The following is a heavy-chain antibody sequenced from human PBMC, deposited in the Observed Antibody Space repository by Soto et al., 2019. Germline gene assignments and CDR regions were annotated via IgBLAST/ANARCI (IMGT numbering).Heavy chain of an antibody. D-gene: IGHD5-18*01. Sequence: QVQLVESGGGVVQPGGSLRLSCAASGFTFSSYGMHWVRQAPGKGLEWVAVISYDGSNKYYADSVKGRFTISRDNSKNTLYLQMNSLRAEDTAVYYCAKDRGYSYGYYYYYGMDVWGQGTTVTVSS. V-gene: IGHV3-30*18. CDR3: AKDRGYSYGYYYYYGMDV. J-gene: IGHJ6*02. CDR2: ISYDGSNK. CDR1: GFTFSSYG.